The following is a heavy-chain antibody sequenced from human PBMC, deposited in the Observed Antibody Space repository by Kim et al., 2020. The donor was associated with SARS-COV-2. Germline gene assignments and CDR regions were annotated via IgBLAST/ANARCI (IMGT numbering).Heavy chain of an antibody. CDR3: AREGGFYYYYGMDV. D-gene: IGHD3-16*01. J-gene: IGHJ6*02. V-gene: IGHV7-4-1*02. CDR2: INTNTGNP. Sequence: ASVKVSCKASGYTFTSYAMNWVRQAPGQGLEWMGWINTNTGNPTYAQGFTGRFVFSLDTSVSTAYLQISSLKAEDTAVYYCAREGGFYYYYGMDVWGQGTTVTVSS. CDR1: GYTFTSYA.